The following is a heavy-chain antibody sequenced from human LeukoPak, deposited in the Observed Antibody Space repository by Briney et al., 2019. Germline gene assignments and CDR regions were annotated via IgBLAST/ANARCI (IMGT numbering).Heavy chain of an antibody. D-gene: IGHD4-23*01. V-gene: IGHV1-18*01. Sequence: GASVKVSCKASGYTFTSYGISWVRQAPGQGLEWMGWISAYNGNTNYAQKLQGRVTMTTDTSTSTAYMELRSLRSDDTAVYYCARDPPIYGGNDRGWFDPWGQGTLVTVSS. CDR1: GYTFTSYG. CDR3: ARDPPIYGGNDRGWFDP. J-gene: IGHJ5*02. CDR2: ISAYNGNT.